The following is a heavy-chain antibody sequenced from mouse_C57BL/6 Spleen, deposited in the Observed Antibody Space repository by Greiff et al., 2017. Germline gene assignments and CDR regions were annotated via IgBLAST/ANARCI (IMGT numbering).Heavy chain of an antibody. J-gene: IGHJ1*03. Sequence: EVQLVESVAELVRPGASVKLSCTASGFNIKNGYMHWVKQRPEQGLEWIGWIDPANGNTKYASKFQGKATITADTSSNTAYLQLSSLTSEDTAIYYCACDFEVWGTGTTVTVSS. V-gene: IGHV14-3*01. CDR1: GFNIKNGY. CDR3: ACDFEV. CDR2: IDPANGNT.